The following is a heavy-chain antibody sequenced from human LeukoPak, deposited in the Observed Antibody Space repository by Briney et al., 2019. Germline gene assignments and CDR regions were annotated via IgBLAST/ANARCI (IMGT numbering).Heavy chain of an antibody. CDR3: AREYCSGGSCYLDY. V-gene: IGHV3-74*01. J-gene: IGHJ4*02. Sequence: GGSLRLSCAASGFTFSSYWMHWVRQAPGKGLVWVSRINSDGSSTSCADSVKGRFTISRDNAKNTLYLQMNSLRAEDTAVYYCAREYCSGGSCYLDYWGQGTLVTVSS. D-gene: IGHD2-15*01. CDR2: INSDGSST. CDR1: GFTFSSYW.